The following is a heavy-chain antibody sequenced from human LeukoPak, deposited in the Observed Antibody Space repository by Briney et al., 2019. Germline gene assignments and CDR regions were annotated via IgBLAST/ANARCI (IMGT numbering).Heavy chain of an antibody. D-gene: IGHD3-22*01. CDR1: GYTFTSYG. V-gene: IGHV1-18*01. CDR2: ISAYNGNT. J-gene: IGHJ4*02. CDR3: ARAPYYYDSSGYSPFDY. Sequence: GASVKVSCKASGYTFTSYGISWVRQAPGQGLEWMGWISAYNGNTNYAQKLQGRVTMTTDTSTGTAYMELRSLRSGDTAVYYCARAPYYYDSSGYSPFDYWGQGTLVTVSS.